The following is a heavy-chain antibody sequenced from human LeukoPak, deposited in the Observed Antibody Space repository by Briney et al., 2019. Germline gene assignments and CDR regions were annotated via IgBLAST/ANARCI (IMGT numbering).Heavy chain of an antibody. Sequence: GASVKVSYKASGRTDRNFFISWVRQAPGHGLEWMGGVNPMVGTPKYAREFQSRVRVTTDESTRTAFLELQSLRCEETSVYYSARDLLRDRRATEYYFDYWGQGTLVTVSS. CDR1: GRTDRNFF. D-gene: IGHD5-12*01. J-gene: IGHJ4*02. CDR3: ARDLLRDRRATEYYFDY. V-gene: IGHV1-69*05. CDR2: VNPMVGTP.